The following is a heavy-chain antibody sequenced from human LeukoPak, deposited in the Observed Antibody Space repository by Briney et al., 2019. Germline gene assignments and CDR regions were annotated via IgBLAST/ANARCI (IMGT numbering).Heavy chain of an antibody. Sequence: SETLSLTCAVSGYSISSGYYWGWIRQPPGKGLEWIGSIYHSGSTYYNPSLESRVTISVDTSKNQFSLKLRSVAAADTAVYYCARRHYDILTGYYYYFDYWGQGTLVTVSS. D-gene: IGHD3-9*01. CDR3: ARRHYDILTGYYYYFDY. V-gene: IGHV4-38-2*01. J-gene: IGHJ4*02. CDR2: IYHSGST. CDR1: GYSISSGYY.